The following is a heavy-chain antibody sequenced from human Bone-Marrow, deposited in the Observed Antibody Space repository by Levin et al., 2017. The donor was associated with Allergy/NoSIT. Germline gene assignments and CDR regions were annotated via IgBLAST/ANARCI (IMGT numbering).Heavy chain of an antibody. CDR1: GGSVSSADYH. Sequence: SQTLSLTCTVSGGSVSSADYHWSWIRQPPGKGLEWIGYIYYIGSTYYNPSLKSRLTISVDTSRNQFALKLSSVTAADTAVYYCARMWETEIGGRFDPWGQGTLVTVSP. D-gene: IGHD1-26*01. J-gene: IGHJ5*02. CDR2: IYYIGST. V-gene: IGHV4-30-4*01. CDR3: ARMWETEIGGRFDP.